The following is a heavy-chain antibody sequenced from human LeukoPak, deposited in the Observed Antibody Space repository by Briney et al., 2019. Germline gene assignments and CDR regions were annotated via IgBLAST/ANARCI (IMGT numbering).Heavy chain of an antibody. V-gene: IGHV1-24*01. CDR2: FDPEDGET. J-gene: IGHJ5*02. Sequence: ASVTVSCKVSGYTLTELSMHWVRQAPGKGLEWMGGFDPEDGETIYAQKFQGRVTMTEDTSTDTAYMELSSLRSEDTAVYYCATNFDYYGSGSLRNNWFDPWGQGTLVTVSS. D-gene: IGHD3-10*01. CDR3: ATNFDYYGSGSLRNNWFDP. CDR1: GYTLTELS.